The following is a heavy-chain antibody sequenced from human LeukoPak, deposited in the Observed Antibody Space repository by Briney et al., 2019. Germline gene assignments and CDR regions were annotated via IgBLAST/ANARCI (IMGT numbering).Heavy chain of an antibody. J-gene: IGHJ4*02. V-gene: IGHV4-59*08. D-gene: IGHD3-10*01. CDR3: ARQQYASGNSYFLDY. CDR2: IYYSGST. Sequence: SETLSLTCTVSGGSISSYYWSWIRQPPGKGLECIGYIYYSGSTNYIPSLKSRVTISVDTSKNQFSLKLTTVNAADTAVYYCARQQYASGNSYFLDYWGQGTLVTVSS. CDR1: GGSISSYY.